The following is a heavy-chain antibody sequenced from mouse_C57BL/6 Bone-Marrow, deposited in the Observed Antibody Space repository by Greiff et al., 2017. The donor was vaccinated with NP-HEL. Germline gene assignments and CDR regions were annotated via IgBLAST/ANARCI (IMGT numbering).Heavy chain of an antibody. D-gene: IGHD4-1*01. CDR2: IDPSDSYT. J-gene: IGHJ3*01. Sequence: QVQLQQPGAELVRPGTSVKLSCKASGYTFTSYWMHWVKQRPGQGLEWIGVIDPSDSYTNYNQKFKGKATLTVDTSSSTAYMQLSSLTSEDSAVYYCAIGVGRSWFAYWGQGTLVTVSA. CDR1: GYTFTSYW. V-gene: IGHV1-59*01. CDR3: AIGVGRSWFAY.